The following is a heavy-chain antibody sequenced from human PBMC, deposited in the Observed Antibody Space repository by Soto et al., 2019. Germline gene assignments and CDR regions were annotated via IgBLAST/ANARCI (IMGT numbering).Heavy chain of an antibody. CDR1: GYSFTNYW. J-gene: IGHJ6*02. D-gene: IGHD5-18*01. CDR3: ARVDTALVYYYGMDV. V-gene: IGHV5-51*01. CDR2: IYPGDSDT. Sequence: GESLKISCKGSGYSFTNYWIGWVRQMPGKGLEWMAIIYPGDSDTRYSPSFQGQVTISADKSISTAYLQWSSLKASDTAMYYCARVDTALVYYYGMDVWGQGTTVTVSS.